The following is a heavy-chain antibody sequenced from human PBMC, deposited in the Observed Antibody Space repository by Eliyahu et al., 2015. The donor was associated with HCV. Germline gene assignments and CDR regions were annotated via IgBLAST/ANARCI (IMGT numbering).Heavy chain of an antibody. D-gene: IGHD3-10*01. Sequence: EVQLVESGGGLVKPGGSLRLSCXASGFTFSXYSMNWVXQAPGKGLEWVSSISSSSSYIYYADSVKGRFTISRDNAKNSLYLQMNSLRAEDTAVYYCARDRGRPYFDYWGQGTLVTVSS. CDR3: ARDRGRPYFDY. CDR1: GFTFSXYS. CDR2: ISSSSSYI. J-gene: IGHJ4*02. V-gene: IGHV3-21*01.